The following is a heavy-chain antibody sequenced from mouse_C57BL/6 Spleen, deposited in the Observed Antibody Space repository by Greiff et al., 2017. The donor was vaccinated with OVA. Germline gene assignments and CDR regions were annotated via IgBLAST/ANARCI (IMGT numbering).Heavy chain of an antibody. Sequence: QVQLQQSGAELVKPGASVKISCKASGYAFSSYWMNWVKQMPGKGLEWIGQIYPGDGDTNYNGKFKGKATLTADKSSSTAYMQLSSLTSEDSAVYFCARPLYYGNSYWYFDVWGTGTTVTVSS. D-gene: IGHD2-1*01. CDR2: IYPGDGDT. CDR1: GYAFSSYW. J-gene: IGHJ1*03. V-gene: IGHV1-80*01. CDR3: ARPLYYGNSYWYFDV.